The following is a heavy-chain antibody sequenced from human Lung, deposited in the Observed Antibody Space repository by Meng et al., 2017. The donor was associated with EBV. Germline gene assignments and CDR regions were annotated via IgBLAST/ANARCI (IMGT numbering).Heavy chain of an antibody. J-gene: IGHJ2*01. CDR2: IYYSGST. Sequence: PGLVNPSDTPSRTCTGSGGSSSSRIYYWGWIRQPPGKGLEWIGSIYYSGSTYYNPSLKSRVTISVDTSKNQFSLKLSSVTAADTAVYYCASPLGILGIVDLWGRGTLVTVSS. V-gene: IGHV4-39*01. D-gene: IGHD7-27*01. CDR1: GGSSSSRIYY. CDR3: ASPLGILGIVDL.